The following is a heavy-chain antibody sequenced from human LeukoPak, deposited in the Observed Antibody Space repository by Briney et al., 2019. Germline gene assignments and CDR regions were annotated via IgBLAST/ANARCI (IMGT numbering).Heavy chain of an antibody. J-gene: IGHJ5*02. D-gene: IGHD3-22*01. CDR2: INHDGSST. CDR1: GFTFSTFW. CDR3: ARDLGQYYDTSDNWFDP. V-gene: IGHV3-74*01. Sequence: GGSLRLSCATSGFTFSTFWMHWVRQAPGKGLVWVSRINHDGSSTNYADSVKGRFTISRDNAKNTLNLQMNSLRAEDTAVYYCARDLGQYYDTSDNWFDPWGQGTLVTVSS.